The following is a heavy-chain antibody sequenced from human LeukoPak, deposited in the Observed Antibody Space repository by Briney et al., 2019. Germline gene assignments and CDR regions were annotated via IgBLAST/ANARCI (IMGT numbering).Heavy chain of an antibody. CDR2: INPSGGST. CDR3: ARDRGYCSGGSCYALPPAFDY. J-gene: IGHJ4*02. V-gene: IGHV1-46*01. D-gene: IGHD2-15*01. CDR1: GYTFTSYY. Sequence: GASVKVSCKASGYTFTSYYMHWVRQAPGQGLEWMGIINPSGGSTSCAQKFQGRVTMTRDTSTSTVYMELRSLRSEDTAVYYCARDRGYCSGGSCYALPPAFDYWGQGTLVTVSS.